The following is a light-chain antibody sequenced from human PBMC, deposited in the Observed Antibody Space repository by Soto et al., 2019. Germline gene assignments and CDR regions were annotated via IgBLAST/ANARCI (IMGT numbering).Light chain of an antibody. CDR3: QQRSNWPT. J-gene: IGKJ5*01. V-gene: IGKV3-11*01. CDR2: DAS. Sequence: EVVLTQSPATLSLCPGERATLSFGASQSVSSYLAWYQQKPGQAPRLLIYDASNRATGIPARFSGSGSGTDFTLTISSLEPEDFAVYYYQQRSNWPTFGQGTRLEIK. CDR1: QSVSSY.